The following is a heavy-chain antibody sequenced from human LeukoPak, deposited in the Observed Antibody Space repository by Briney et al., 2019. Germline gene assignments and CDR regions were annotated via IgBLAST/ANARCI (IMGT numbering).Heavy chain of an antibody. CDR2: ISSSSSYI. Sequence: KPGGSLRRSCAASGFTFSSYSLNWVRQAPGKGLEWVSSISSSSSYIYYADSVKSRFTISRDNAKNSLYLQMNSLRAEDTAVYYCARGANAFDFWGQGTMVTVPS. CDR1: GFTFSSYS. CDR3: ARGANAFDF. V-gene: IGHV3-21*01. J-gene: IGHJ3*01.